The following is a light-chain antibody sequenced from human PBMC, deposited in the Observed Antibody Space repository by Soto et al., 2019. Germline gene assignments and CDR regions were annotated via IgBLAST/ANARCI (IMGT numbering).Light chain of an antibody. CDR1: QGISGE. V-gene: IGKV1-33*01. CDR3: QQYRSLPYT. CDR2: ATS. J-gene: IGKJ4*02. Sequence: DIQMTQSPSSLSASVGERVTITCLASQGISGELNWYQQKPGKGPKLLIYATSNSQTGVPSRFSGRRTGAGTHFTLTISAFQPEDVATYYCQQYRSLPYTFGGGTEVEI.